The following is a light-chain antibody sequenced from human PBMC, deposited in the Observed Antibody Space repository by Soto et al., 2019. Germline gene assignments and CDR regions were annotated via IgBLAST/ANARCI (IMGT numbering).Light chain of an antibody. Sequence: QSVLTQPASVSGSPGQSITFSCTGTSSDVGGFIFVSWYQQHPGRAPKLMIYDVSNRPSGVSNRFSGSKSGNTASLTISGLQADDDADYYCVSYTTSASYVFGTGTKVTVL. CDR3: VSYTTSASYV. V-gene: IGLV2-14*01. CDR1: SSDVGGFIF. CDR2: DVS. J-gene: IGLJ1*01.